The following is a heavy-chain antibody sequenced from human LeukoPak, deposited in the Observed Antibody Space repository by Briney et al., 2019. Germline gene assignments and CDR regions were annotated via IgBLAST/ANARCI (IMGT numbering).Heavy chain of an antibody. CDR3: ARGAFYGSGSFHTY. CDR1: GDTFSDLY. D-gene: IGHD3-10*01. J-gene: IGHJ4*02. CDR2: INPDRGGT. V-gene: IGHV1-2*02. Sequence: GASVKVSCKASGDTFSDLYIHWLRMAPGQGLEWVGWINPDRGGTNYAQKFQGRVTMTRDMSSNTAYMELNRLRSDDTAVYFCARGAFYGSGSFHTYWGQGTLVTVSS.